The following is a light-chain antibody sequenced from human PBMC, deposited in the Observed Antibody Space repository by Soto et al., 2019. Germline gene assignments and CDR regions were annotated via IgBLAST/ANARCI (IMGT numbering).Light chain of an antibody. Sequence: EKVMTQSPATLSVSAGERASLSCRASQSVXXSLAWYQQKPGQAPRLLIYDASTRATGIPARFSGSASGTEFTLTISSLQSEDSAVYYCQQYNQWPLTFGGGTKVEIK. CDR1: QSVXXS. V-gene: IGKV3-15*01. CDR3: QQYNQWPLT. CDR2: DAS. J-gene: IGKJ4*01.